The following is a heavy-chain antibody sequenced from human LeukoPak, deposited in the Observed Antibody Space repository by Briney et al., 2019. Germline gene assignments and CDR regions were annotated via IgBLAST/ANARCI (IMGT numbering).Heavy chain of an antibody. J-gene: IGHJ3*02. CDR2: IYYSGST. CDR1: GGSISSSSYY. CDR3: ARDTTTKNKDRNSLNSGSYQNAKFDI. V-gene: IGHV4-39*07. Sequence: KSSETLSLTCTVSGGSISSSSYYWGWIRQPPGKGLEWIGSIYYSGSTYYNPSLKSRVTISVDTSKNQFSLKLSSVTAADTAVYYCARDTTTKNKDRNSLNSGSYQNAKFDIWGQGTMVTVSS. D-gene: IGHD1-26*01.